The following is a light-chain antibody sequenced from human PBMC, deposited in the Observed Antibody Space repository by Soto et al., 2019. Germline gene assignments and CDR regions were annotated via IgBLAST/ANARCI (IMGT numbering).Light chain of an antibody. Sequence: SVLTQPAAVSGSPGQSITISCTGTNSDIGRYSHVAWYQQYPGKTPKLIIYEVSYRPSGVSHRFSGSKSGITASLTISGLQAEDEADYYCISYTGSDTSYVFGTGTKVTVL. CDR2: EVS. CDR3: ISYTGSDTSYV. CDR1: NSDIGRYSH. J-gene: IGLJ1*01. V-gene: IGLV2-14*01.